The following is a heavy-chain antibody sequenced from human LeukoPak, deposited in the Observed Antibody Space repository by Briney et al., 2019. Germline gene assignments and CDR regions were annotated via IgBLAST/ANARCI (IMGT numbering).Heavy chain of an antibody. Sequence: GGSLRLSCAASGFTVNKAWMSWVRQAPGKGLEWVGRIKTKNDGGTTDYGAPVKGRFTISRDDSTNTVYLQMNSLRTEDTAVYYCSRALYCSGGNCYSFDSWGQGTLVTASS. J-gene: IGHJ4*02. CDR2: IKTKNDGGTT. D-gene: IGHD2-15*01. CDR1: GFTVNKAW. CDR3: SRALYCSGGNCYSFDS. V-gene: IGHV3-15*01.